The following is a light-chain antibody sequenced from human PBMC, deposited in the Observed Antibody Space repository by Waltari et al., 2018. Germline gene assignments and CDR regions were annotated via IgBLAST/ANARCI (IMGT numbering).Light chain of an antibody. CDR3: QTWDTGTHVV. CDR1: RAHSSYA. CDR2: VSSAGSH. Sequence: QVVLTQSPSASASLGASVKLTCTLSRAHSSYALSWHQQQPEKGPRYLMKVSSAGSHQKGDGIPDRFSGSSSGTERYLTISSVQSEDEADYYCQTWDTGTHVVFGGGTKLTVL. J-gene: IGLJ2*01. V-gene: IGLV4-69*01.